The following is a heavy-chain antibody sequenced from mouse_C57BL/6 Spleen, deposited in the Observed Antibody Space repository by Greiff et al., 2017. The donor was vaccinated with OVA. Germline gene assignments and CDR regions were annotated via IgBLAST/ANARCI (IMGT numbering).Heavy chain of an antibody. CDR3: ARVDDPYYFDY. CDR1: GYAFSSSW. CDR2: IYPGDGDT. Sequence: QVQLQQSGPELVKPGASVKISCKASGYAFSSSWMNWVKQRPGKGLEWIGRIYPGDGDTNYNGKFKGKATLTADKSSSTACMQLSSLTSEDSAVYFCARVDDPYYFDYWGQGTTLTVSS. D-gene: IGHD2-3*01. V-gene: IGHV1-82*01. J-gene: IGHJ2*01.